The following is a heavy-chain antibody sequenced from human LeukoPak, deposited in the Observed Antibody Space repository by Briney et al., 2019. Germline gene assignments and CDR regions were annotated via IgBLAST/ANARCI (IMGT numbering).Heavy chain of an antibody. D-gene: IGHD2-21*01. CDR3: ARFSLGGGDAFDI. V-gene: IGHV3-11*01. J-gene: IGHJ3*02. CDR2: ISSSGSTI. Sequence: GGSLRLSCAASGFTFSDYYMSWIRQAPGKGLERGSYISSSGSTIYYANSVKGRFTISRDNAKNSLYLQMNSLRAEDTTVYYCARFSLGGGDAFDIWGQGTMVTVSS. CDR1: GFTFSDYY.